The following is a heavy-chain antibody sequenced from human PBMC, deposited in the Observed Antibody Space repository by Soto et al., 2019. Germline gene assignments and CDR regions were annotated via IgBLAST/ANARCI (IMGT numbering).Heavy chain of an antibody. V-gene: IGHV4-34*01. Sequence: SQTMSLTGAVAGANFTGHYWSWISQNQEKGLEWSGEVHHSGSTSYNPALKSRVTMSVDTSKNHFSLRLASVTAADPATYYCARGQYFAAITFEGLDVKEPNFDYCDQGPRVTVSS. D-gene: IGHD3-16*02. CDR2: VHHSGST. J-gene: IGHJ4*02. CDR3: ARGQYFAAITFEGLDVKEPNFDY. CDR1: GANFTGHY.